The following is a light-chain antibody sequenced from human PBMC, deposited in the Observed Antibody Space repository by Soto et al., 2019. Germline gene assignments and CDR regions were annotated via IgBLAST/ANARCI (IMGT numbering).Light chain of an antibody. Sequence: EVVLTQSPGTLSLSPGESATLSCRASQSVSNNYFAWYQQKPGQAPRLLIFGSSDRATGIPDRFSGSGSGTGFTLSISSLGHEDLLSDSCLWYGSSPPYTFGQGTKLEIQ. CDR3: LWYGSSPPYT. V-gene: IGKV3-20*01. CDR1: QSVSNNY. CDR2: GSS. J-gene: IGKJ2*01.